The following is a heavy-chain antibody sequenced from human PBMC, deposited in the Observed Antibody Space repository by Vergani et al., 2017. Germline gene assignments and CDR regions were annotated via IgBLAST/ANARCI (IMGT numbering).Heavy chain of an antibody. D-gene: IGHD4-23*01. CDR3: AGTAIPTTVVTPAGWFDP. CDR1: GFTFGDYA. Sequence: EVQLVESGGGLVQPGRSLRLSCTASGFTFGDYAMSWFRQAPGKGLEWVANIKQDGSEKYYVDSVKGRFTISRDNAKNSLYLQMNSLRAEDTAVYYCAGTAIPTTVVTPAGWFDPWGQGTLVTVSS. J-gene: IGHJ5*02. V-gene: IGHV3-7*01. CDR2: IKQDGSEK.